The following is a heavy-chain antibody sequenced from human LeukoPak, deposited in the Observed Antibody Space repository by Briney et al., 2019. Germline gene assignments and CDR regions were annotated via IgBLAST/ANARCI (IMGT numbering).Heavy chain of an antibody. CDR2: INHSGST. V-gene: IGHV4-34*01. D-gene: IGHD3-3*01. CDR1: GGSFSGYY. Sequence: SETLSLTCAVYGGSFSGYYWSWIRQPPGKGLEWIGEINHSGSTNYNPSLKSRVTISVDTSKNQSSLKLSSVTAADTAVYYCARVRYDFWSGYYGPFDYWGQGTLVTVSS. J-gene: IGHJ4*02. CDR3: ARVRYDFWSGYYGPFDY.